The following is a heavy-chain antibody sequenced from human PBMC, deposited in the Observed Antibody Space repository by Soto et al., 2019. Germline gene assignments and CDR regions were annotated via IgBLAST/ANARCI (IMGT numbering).Heavy chain of an antibody. CDR2: ISSSSSTI. J-gene: IGHJ6*02. CDR3: ARSYDSRPPYYYYGMDV. D-gene: IGHD3-22*01. CDR1: GFTFSSYS. Sequence: EVQLVESGGGLVKPGGSLRLSCAASGFTFSSYSMNWVRQAPGKGLEWVSYISSSSSTIYYADSVKGRFTISRDNAKNSLYLQMNSLRDEDTAVYYCARSYDSRPPYYYYGMDVWGQGTTVTVSS. V-gene: IGHV3-48*02.